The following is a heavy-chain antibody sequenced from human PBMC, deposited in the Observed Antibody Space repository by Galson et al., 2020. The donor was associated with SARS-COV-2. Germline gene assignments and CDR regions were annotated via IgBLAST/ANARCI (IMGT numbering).Heavy chain of an antibody. CDR2: ISVYTGDT. J-gene: IGHJ4*02. CDR3: GRDTNTYGYRCDY. CDR1: GYTFTSYG. V-gene: IGHV1-18*01. Sequence: GESLKISCGASGYTFTSYGISWVRQAPGQGPEWMGWISVYTGDTKYAHKVQGRVTMTTDTSTSTAYMELRSLRSDDTAVYYCGRDTNTYGYRCDYWGQGTLVTVSS. D-gene: IGHD5-18*01.